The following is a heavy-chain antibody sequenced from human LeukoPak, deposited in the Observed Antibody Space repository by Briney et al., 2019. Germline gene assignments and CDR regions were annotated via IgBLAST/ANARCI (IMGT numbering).Heavy chain of an antibody. J-gene: IGHJ4*02. CDR2: IWYDGSNK. Sequence: GGSLRLSCAASGFTFSSYGMHWVRQAPGKGLEWVAVIWYDGSNKYYADSVKGRFTISRDNSKNTLYLQMNSLRAEDTAVYYCARGGVMIAADIFDYWGQGTLVTVSS. V-gene: IGHV3-33*01. CDR1: GFTFSSYG. CDR3: ARGGVMIAADIFDY. D-gene: IGHD6-13*01.